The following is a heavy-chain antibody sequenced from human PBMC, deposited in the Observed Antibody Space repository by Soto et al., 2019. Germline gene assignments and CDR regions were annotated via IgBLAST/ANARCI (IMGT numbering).Heavy chain of an antibody. J-gene: IGHJ4*02. D-gene: IGHD6-19*01. Sequence: GGSLRLSCAASGFTFSSYGMHWVRQAPGKGLEWVAVISYDGSNKYYADSVKGRFTISRDNSKNTLYLQMNSLRAEDTAVYYCAKEGGLAPYFDYWGQGTLVTVSS. CDR1: GFTFSSYG. CDR3: AKEGGLAPYFDY. CDR2: ISYDGSNK. V-gene: IGHV3-30*18.